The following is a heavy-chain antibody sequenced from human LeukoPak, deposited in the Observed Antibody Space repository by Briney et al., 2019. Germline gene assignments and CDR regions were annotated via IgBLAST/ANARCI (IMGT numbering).Heavy chain of an antibody. D-gene: IGHD6-19*01. J-gene: IGHJ4*02. Sequence: GSLRLSCAASGFTLSNYWIHWVRQAPGKGLVRVAYINSDGSRTSYADSVKGRFTISRDNAKTTVHLLMNSLRVEDTAVYYCARPGPYSSGWYQDFDYWGQGTLVTVSS. CDR1: GFTLSNYW. CDR3: ARPGPYSSGWYQDFDY. CDR2: INSDGSRT. V-gene: IGHV3-74*01.